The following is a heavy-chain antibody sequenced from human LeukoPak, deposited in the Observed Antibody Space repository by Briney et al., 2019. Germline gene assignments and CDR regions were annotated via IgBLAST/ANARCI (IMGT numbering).Heavy chain of an antibody. CDR3: ARDYRGNVVRRVIHY. Sequence: GSLSLSCAASGFTFSSYRMNWVRQATAQGMEWVSSISSSSSYIHYADPAKGRFTNSRDNAKNSLYLRMNSLRAEDTAVYYGARDYRGNVVRRVIHYWGQETLVTVSS. D-gene: IGHD3-10*01. CDR1: GFTFSSYR. CDR2: ISSSSSYI. V-gene: IGHV3-21*01. J-gene: IGHJ4*02.